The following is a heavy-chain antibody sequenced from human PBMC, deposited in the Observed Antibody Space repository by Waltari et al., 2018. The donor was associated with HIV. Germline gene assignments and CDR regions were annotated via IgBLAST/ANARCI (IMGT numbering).Heavy chain of an antibody. CDR1: GFTFTDIW. CDR3: TTDLGGYNVDY. V-gene: IGHV3-15*01. J-gene: IGHJ4*02. D-gene: IGHD5-12*01. CDR2: IKSKTHGETT. Sequence: EVRLVGSGGGLVKPGGSLRLSCAASGFTFTDIWMSWVRQAPGKELEWVGRIKSKTHGETTDYAAPVKGRFSLSRDDSKNTLYLQMNSLKTEDTAVYYCTTDLGGYNVDYWGQGTLVTVSS.